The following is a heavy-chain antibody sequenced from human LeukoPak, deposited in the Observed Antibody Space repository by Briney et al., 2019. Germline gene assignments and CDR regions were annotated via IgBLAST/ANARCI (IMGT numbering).Heavy chain of an antibody. D-gene: IGHD1-26*01. J-gene: IGHJ4*02. CDR2: MFYSGST. CDR1: GGSISSYY. CDR3: ARGGVYSGSLLLYFDY. Sequence: SETLSLTCTVSGGSISSYYWSWIRQPPGKGLEWIGYMFYSGSTNYNPSLKSRVTISVDTSKNHFSLKLSSVTAADPAVYYCARGGVYSGSLLLYFDYWGQGTLVTVSS. V-gene: IGHV4-59*01.